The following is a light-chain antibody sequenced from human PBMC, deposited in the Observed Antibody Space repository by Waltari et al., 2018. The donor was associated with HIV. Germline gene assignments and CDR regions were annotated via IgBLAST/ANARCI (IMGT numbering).Light chain of an antibody. CDR2: KAS. CDR1: QSICNW. Sequence: DIQMTQSLSTLSASIGDRATITCRASQSICNWLAWYQQKPGKAPKLLIYKASTLEGGVPSRFSGSGSGTEFTLTINSLQPDDFATYFCQQYYLYPWTFGQGAKVEI. CDR3: QQYYLYPWT. V-gene: IGKV1-5*03. J-gene: IGKJ1*01.